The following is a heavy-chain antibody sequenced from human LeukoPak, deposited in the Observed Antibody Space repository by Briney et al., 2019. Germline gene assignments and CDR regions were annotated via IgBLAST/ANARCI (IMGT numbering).Heavy chain of an antibody. CDR1: GGSISSYY. V-gene: IGHV4-59*01. Sequence: VKPSETLFLTCTVSGGSISSYYWSWIRQPPGKGLEWIGYIYYRGSANYNPSLKSRVTISVDTSNNHFSLKLSSVTAADTAVYYCARAGNYYTSGSYLGYWGQGTLVTVSS. CDR3: ARAGNYYTSGSYLGY. CDR2: IYYRGSA. J-gene: IGHJ4*02. D-gene: IGHD3-10*01.